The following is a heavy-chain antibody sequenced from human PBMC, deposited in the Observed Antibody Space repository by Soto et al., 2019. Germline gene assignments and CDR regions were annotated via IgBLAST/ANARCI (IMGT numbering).Heavy chain of an antibody. V-gene: IGHV4-31*03. Sequence: QVQLQESGSGLLEPSQTLSLDCSVSGDSLRRGFHHWSWIRQTPGKGLQLIGYIDTNGDTHYDPSLRNRLNMSIVTTESRFSLKVTSVTAADTAVYYCARGTVYYCPNDKCGFFFDHWGQGALVTVTS. CDR2: IDTNGDT. CDR3: ARGTVYYCPNDKCGFFFDH. CDR1: GDSLRRGFHH. J-gene: IGHJ4*02. D-gene: IGHD2-8*01.